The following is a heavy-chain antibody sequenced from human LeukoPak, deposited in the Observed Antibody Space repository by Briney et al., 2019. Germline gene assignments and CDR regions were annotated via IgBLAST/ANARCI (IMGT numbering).Heavy chain of an antibody. Sequence: PGGSLRLSCAASGLTVSSNYMSWVRQAPGKGLEWVSVIYVDGSIYYADSVKGRFTISRDNSKNTLYLQMNSLRADATAVYYCARSNWENYFDYWGQGTLVTVSS. J-gene: IGHJ4*02. CDR1: GLTVSSNY. CDR2: IYVDGSI. V-gene: IGHV3-66*01. D-gene: IGHD7-27*01. CDR3: ARSNWENYFDY.